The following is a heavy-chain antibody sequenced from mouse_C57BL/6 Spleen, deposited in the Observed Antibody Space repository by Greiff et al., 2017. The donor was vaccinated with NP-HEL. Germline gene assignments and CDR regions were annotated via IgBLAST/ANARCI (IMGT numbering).Heavy chain of an antibody. CDR3: AGDLYDYDKDWFAY. CDR1: GYTFTDYN. CDR2: INPNNGGT. V-gene: IGHV1-18*01. Sequence: EVQLQQSGPELVKPGASVKIPCKASGYTFTDYNMDWVKQSHGKSLEWIGDINPNNGGTIYNQKFKGKATLTVDKSSSTAYMELRSLTSEDTAVYYCAGDLYDYDKDWFAYWGQGTLVTVSA. J-gene: IGHJ3*01. D-gene: IGHD2-4*01.